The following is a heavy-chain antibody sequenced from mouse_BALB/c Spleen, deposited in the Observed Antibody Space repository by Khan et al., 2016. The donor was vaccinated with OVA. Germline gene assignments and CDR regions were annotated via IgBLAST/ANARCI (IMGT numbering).Heavy chain of an antibody. D-gene: IGHD1-2*01. V-gene: IGHV14-3*02. CDR2: IDPANGNT. CDR1: GFNITNTY. CDR3: THSLLLYAMDY. Sequence: VQLQQSGAEFVKPGASVRLSCTASGFNITNTYIHWVKQRPEQGLEWIGRIDPANGNTKYDPKFQGKATLTADTSSNTAFLQLSSLTSEDTAVYYCTHSLLLYAMDYWGQGTSVTVSS. J-gene: IGHJ4*01.